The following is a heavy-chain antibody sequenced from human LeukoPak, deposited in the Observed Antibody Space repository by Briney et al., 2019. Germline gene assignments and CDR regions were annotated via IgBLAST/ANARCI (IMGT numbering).Heavy chain of an antibody. Sequence: GGSLRLSCAASGFTFSSYSMNWVRQAPGKGLEWVSSISSSSSYIYYADSVKGRFTISRDNAKNSLYLQMNSLRAEDTAVYYCARDLNIAVAGIDYWGQGTLVTVSS. CDR1: GFTFSSYS. V-gene: IGHV3-21*01. CDR2: ISSSSSYI. J-gene: IGHJ4*02. CDR3: ARDLNIAVAGIDY. D-gene: IGHD6-19*01.